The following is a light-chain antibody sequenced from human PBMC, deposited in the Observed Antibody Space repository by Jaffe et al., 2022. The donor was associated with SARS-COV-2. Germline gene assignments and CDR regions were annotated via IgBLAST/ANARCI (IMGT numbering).Light chain of an antibody. Sequence: EIVLTQSPGTLSLSPGERATLSCRASQSVSSNYLGWFQQKLGQAPRLLIYGASSRATDIPDRFSGSGSGTDFTLTISRLEPEDFAVYYCQQYGSSPHTFGQGTKLEI. CDR3: QQYGSSPHT. CDR1: QSVSSNY. V-gene: IGKV3-20*01. CDR2: GAS. J-gene: IGKJ2*01.